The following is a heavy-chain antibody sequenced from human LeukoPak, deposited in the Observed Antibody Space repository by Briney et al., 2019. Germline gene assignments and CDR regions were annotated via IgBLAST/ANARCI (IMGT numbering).Heavy chain of an antibody. J-gene: IGHJ4*02. V-gene: IGHV4-61*01. CDR3: ARALSDYGDYFWYFDY. Sequence: PSQTLSLTCTVSGGSISSGSYYWSWIRQPPGKGLEWIGYIYYSGSTNYNPSLKSRVTISVDTSKNQFSLKLSSVTAADTAVYYCARALSDYGDYFWYFDYWGQGTLVTVSS. D-gene: IGHD4-17*01. CDR2: IYYSGST. CDR1: GGSISSGSYY.